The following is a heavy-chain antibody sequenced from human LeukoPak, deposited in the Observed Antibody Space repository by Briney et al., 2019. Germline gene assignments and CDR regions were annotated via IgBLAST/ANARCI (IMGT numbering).Heavy chain of an antibody. Sequence: KLSETLSLTCTVSGGSISSYYWSWIRQPPGKGLEWIGYIYYSGSTNYNPSLKSRVTISVDTSKNQFSLKLSSVTAADTAVYYCARLARAIVVVPAAADYWGQGTLVTASS. J-gene: IGHJ4*02. V-gene: IGHV4-59*01. CDR3: ARLARAIVVVPAAADY. D-gene: IGHD2-2*01. CDR2: IYYSGST. CDR1: GGSISSYY.